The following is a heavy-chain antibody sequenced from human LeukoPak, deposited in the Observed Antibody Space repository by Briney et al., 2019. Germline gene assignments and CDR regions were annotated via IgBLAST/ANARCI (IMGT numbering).Heavy chain of an antibody. V-gene: IGHV3-7*01. CDR2: TKPDGSAT. CDR3: ARYSSSSSVVA. J-gene: IGHJ5*02. D-gene: IGHD6-13*01. Sequence: GGSLRLSCAASGFTFNDYWMSWVRQAPGKGLEWLANTKPDGSATHYVDSEKGRFTVSRDNAKNSLYLQVDSLRADDTAVYYCARYSSSSSVVALGQGALVTVSS. CDR1: GFTFNDYW.